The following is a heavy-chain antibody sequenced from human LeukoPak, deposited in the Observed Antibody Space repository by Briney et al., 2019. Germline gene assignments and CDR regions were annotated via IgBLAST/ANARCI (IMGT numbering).Heavy chain of an antibody. CDR3: ARQYYYGSAPGGFDP. D-gene: IGHD3-10*01. V-gene: IGHV4-4*07. CDR1: GGSISSYY. CDR2: IYTSGST. J-gene: IGHJ5*02. Sequence: SETLSLTCTFSGGSISSYYWSWIRQPAGKGLEWIGRIYTSGSTNYNPSLKSRVTMSVDTSKNQFSLKLSSVTAADTAVYYCARQYYYGSAPGGFDPWGQGTLVTVSS.